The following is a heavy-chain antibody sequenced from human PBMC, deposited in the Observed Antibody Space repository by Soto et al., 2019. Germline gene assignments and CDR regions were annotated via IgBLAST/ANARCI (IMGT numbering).Heavy chain of an antibody. V-gene: IGHV3-7*02. D-gene: IGHD2-15*01. CDR2: IKPDGSEK. J-gene: IGHJ4*02. CDR1: GFTFSTYW. Sequence: GGSLRLSCAVSGFTFSTYWMSWVRQAPGKGLEWVANIKPDGSEKWYVDSVKGRFTISRDNAKNSLYLQMNSLRAEDTAVYYCARAAPRYCSGGSCYSGRDYWGQGTLVTVSS. CDR3: ARAAPRYCSGGSCYSGRDY.